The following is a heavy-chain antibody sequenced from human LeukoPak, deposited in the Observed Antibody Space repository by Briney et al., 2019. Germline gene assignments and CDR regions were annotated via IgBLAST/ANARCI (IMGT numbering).Heavy chain of an antibody. J-gene: IGHJ1*01. CDR1: GGSISSSSYY. CDR2: IYYSGST. D-gene: IGHD1-26*01. CDR3: ARAPRRIVGATTAEYFQH. V-gene: IGHV4-61*05. Sequence: SETLSLTCTVSGGSISSSSYYWGWIRQPPGKGLEWIGYIYYSGSTNYNPSLKSRVTISVDTSKNQFSLKLSSVTAADTAVYYCARAPRRIVGATTAEYFQHWGQGTLVTVSS.